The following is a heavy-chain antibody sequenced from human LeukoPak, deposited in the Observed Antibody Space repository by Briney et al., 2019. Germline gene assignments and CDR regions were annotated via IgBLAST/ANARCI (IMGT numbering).Heavy chain of an antibody. Sequence: SETLSLTCAVYGGSFSGYFWSWIRQPPGKGLEWIGEINHSGITNYNLSLKSRVTISVDTSKKQLSLKLSSVNAADTAVYYCATFYDVLTGYHDYWGQGTLVTVSS. CDR1: GGSFSGYF. D-gene: IGHD3-9*01. J-gene: IGHJ4*02. CDR3: ATFYDVLTGYHDY. V-gene: IGHV4-34*01. CDR2: INHSGIT.